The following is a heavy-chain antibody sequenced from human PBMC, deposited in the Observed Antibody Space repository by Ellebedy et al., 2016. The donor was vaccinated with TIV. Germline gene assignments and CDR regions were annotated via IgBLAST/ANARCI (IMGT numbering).Heavy chain of an antibody. Sequence: PGGSLRLSCAASEFSFSSYAMSWVRQAPGEGLEWVSSTTPSGGSTYYADSVKGRFTISRDNFKDTLFLQMNSLRAKDTAIYFCARDPVGVGPAFDVWGQGTMVTVSS. J-gene: IGHJ3*01. CDR2: TTPSGGST. V-gene: IGHV3-23*01. D-gene: IGHD4-23*01. CDR1: EFSFSSYA. CDR3: ARDPVGVGPAFDV.